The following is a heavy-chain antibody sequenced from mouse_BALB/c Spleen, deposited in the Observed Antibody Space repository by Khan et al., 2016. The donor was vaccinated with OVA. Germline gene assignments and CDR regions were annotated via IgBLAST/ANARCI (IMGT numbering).Heavy chain of an antibody. D-gene: IGHD1-1*01. Sequence: QVQLKESGAELARPGASVKMSCKASGYTFTSYWMHWVKQRPGQGLEWIGYINPSTDYTYYNQNFKDKATLTADKSSNTAYMQLTSLTSEDSAVYNGVNDGSSSAWFTYWGQGTLVTVSA. CDR1: GYTFTSYW. CDR2: INPSTDYT. CDR3: VNDGSSSAWFTY. J-gene: IGHJ3*01. V-gene: IGHV1-4*01.